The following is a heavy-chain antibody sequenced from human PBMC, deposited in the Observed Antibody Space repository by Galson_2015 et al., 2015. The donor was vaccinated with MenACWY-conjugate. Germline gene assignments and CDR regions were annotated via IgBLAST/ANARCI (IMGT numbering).Heavy chain of an antibody. V-gene: IGHV3-48*04. J-gene: IGHJ4*02. D-gene: IGHD3-22*01. Sequence: SLRLSCATSGFTFRTYSMNWVRQAPGEGLEWVSYISGGSGTIAYADSVKGRFSISRDNAKNSLYLQMNSLRAEDTAVYYCATLISGYYDTQRYSTGATEYWGQGTLVTVSS. CDR1: GFTFRTYS. CDR3: ATLISGYYDTQRYSTGATEY. CDR2: ISGGSGTI.